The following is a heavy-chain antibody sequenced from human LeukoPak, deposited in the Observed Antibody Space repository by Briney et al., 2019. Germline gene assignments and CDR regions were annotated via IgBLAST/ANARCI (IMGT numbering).Heavy chain of an antibody. CDR2: MYHSGST. J-gene: IGHJ3*02. V-gene: IGHV4-38-2*02. Sequence: SETLSLTCTVSNYSISTDYYWGWIRQPPGKGLEWIGTMYHSGSTYYNPSLKSRVTISVDTSKNQFSLKLSSVTAADTAVYYCARCYREFILDDAFDIWGQGTMVTVSS. D-gene: IGHD3-10*01. CDR3: ARCYREFILDDAFDI. CDR1: NYSISTDYY.